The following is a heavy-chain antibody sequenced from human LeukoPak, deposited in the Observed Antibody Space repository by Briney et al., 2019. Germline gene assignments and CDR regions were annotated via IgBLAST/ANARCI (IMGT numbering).Heavy chain of an antibody. CDR1: GYSFTSYW. V-gene: IGHV5-51*01. Sequence: GESLKISCKGSGYSFTSYWIGWVRQMPGKGLEWMGIIYPGDSDTRYSPSFQGQVTISADKSISTAYLQWSSLKASDTAVYYCARQYSSGWYYKNAFDIWGQGTMVTVSS. CDR2: IYPGDSDT. J-gene: IGHJ3*02. D-gene: IGHD6-19*01. CDR3: ARQYSSGWYYKNAFDI.